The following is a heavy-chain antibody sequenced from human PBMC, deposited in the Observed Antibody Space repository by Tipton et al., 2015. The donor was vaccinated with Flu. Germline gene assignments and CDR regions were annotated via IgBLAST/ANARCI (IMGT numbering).Heavy chain of an antibody. Sequence: TLSLTCNVSGGSINRYYWSWIRQSVGKGPEWIGRTHTNGNTNYNSSFGSRLTMSVDTSKSQFSMTLTSVTVADTAVYYCASGNFSDSSGYFAFWGQGLLVTVSS. D-gene: IGHD3-22*01. J-gene: IGHJ4*02. V-gene: IGHV4-4*07. CDR3: ASGNFSDSSGYFAF. CDR2: THTNGNT. CDR1: GGSINRYY.